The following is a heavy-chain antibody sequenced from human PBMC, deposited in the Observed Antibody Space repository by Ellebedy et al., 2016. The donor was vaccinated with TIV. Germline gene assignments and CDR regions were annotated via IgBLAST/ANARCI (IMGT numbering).Heavy chain of an antibody. CDR1: GGSISSSNW. CDR3: ARGYSNYVRAVVY. V-gene: IGHV4-4*02. CDR2: IYHSGST. J-gene: IGHJ4*02. Sequence: SETLSLTXAVSGGSISSSNWWSWVRQPPGKGLEWIGSIYHSGSTHHSPSLKSRVTISVDTSKDQFSLKLSSVTAADTAVYYCARGYSNYVRAVVYWGQGNLVTVSS. D-gene: IGHD4-11*01.